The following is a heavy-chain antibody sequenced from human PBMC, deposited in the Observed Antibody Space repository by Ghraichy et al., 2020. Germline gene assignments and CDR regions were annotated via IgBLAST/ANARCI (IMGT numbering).Heavy chain of an antibody. Sequence: ASVKVSCKASGYTFTSYGISWVRQAPGQGLEWMGWISAYNGNTNYAQKLQGRVTMTTDTSTSTAYMELRSLRSDDTAVYYCAREDVRGVRETYYYYGMDVWGQGTTVTVSS. D-gene: IGHD3-10*01. CDR2: ISAYNGNT. CDR3: AREDVRGVRETYYYYGMDV. J-gene: IGHJ6*02. CDR1: GYTFTSYG. V-gene: IGHV1-18*01.